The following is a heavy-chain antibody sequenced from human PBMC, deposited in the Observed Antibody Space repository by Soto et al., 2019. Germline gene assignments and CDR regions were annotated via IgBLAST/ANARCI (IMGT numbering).Heavy chain of an antibody. CDR2: ISYDGSNK. V-gene: IGHV3-30*03. CDR1: GFTFSSYG. Sequence: QVQLVESGGGVVQPGRSLRLSCAASGFTFSSYGMHWVRQAPGKGLEWVALISYDGSNKYYADSVKGRFTISRDNSKNTLYLQMNSLRAEETAVYYWAIGISLVEGTHYYGMDVWGQGTTVTVSS. CDR3: AIGISLVEGTHYYGMDV. J-gene: IGHJ6*02. D-gene: IGHD2-15*01.